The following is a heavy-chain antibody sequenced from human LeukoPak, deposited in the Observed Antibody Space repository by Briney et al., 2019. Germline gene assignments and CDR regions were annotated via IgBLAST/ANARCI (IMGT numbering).Heavy chain of an antibody. CDR1: GFTFSNFG. CDR2: IRYDGSNK. CDR3: AKDGDTMSGTYYYDMDV. J-gene: IGHJ6*03. V-gene: IGHV3-30*02. D-gene: IGHD1-26*01. Sequence: GGSLRLSCAASGFTFSNFGMHWVRQAPGKGLEWVAFIRYDGSNKYYADSVKGRFTISRDNSKNTLCLQMNSLRGEDTAVYYCAKDGDTMSGTYYYDMDVWGKGTTVTIS.